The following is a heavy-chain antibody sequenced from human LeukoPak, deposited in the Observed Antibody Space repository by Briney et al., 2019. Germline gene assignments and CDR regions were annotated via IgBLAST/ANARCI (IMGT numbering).Heavy chain of an antibody. CDR1: GGSITRSY. D-gene: IGHD3-9*01. Sequence: SETLSLTCTVSGGSITRSYWSWVRQPPGKGLEWIGCIHSSGTTNYNPSLESRVTLSLDTSENQFSLKVSSMTAAETAVYYCARHLTVTGYGNDAFDIWGQGTMVAVSS. CDR3: ARHLTVTGYGNDAFDI. V-gene: IGHV4-59*08. CDR2: IHSSGTT. J-gene: IGHJ3*02.